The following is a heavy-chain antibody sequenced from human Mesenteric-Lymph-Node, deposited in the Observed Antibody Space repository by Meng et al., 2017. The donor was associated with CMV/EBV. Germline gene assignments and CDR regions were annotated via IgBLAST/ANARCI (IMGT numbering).Heavy chain of an antibody. V-gene: IGHV4-34*01. CDR2: INHSGST. Sequence: SETLSLTCAVYGGSFSGYYWSWIRQPPGKGLEWIGEINHSGSTNYNPSLKSRVTISVDTSKNQFSLELTSVTAADTAVYYCARAGGRITYFDQWGQGTLVTVSS. D-gene: IGHD1-26*01. CDR3: ARAGGRITYFDQ. J-gene: IGHJ4*02. CDR1: GGSFSGYY.